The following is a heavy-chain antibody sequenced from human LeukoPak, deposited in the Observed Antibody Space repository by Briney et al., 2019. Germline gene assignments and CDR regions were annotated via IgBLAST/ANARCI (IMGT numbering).Heavy chain of an antibody. J-gene: IGHJ4*02. CDR3: AKAHYFGSGSFDH. Sequence: GGSLRLSCTASGFIFSSYAMNWVCQAPGKGLEWVSVMTSSGGGTDYADSVKGRFTISRDNFKNTLYLQMNSLRAEDTAVYYCAKAHYFGSGSFDHWGQGTLVTVSP. V-gene: IGHV3-23*01. CDR2: MTSSGGGT. D-gene: IGHD3-10*01. CDR1: GFIFSSYA.